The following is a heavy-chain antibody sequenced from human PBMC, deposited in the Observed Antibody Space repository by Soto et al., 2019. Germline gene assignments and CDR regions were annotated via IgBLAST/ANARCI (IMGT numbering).Heavy chain of an antibody. V-gene: IGHV3-30-3*01. J-gene: IGHJ4*02. Sequence: QVQLVESGGGVVQPGRSLRLSCAASGFTFSSYAMHWVRQAPGKGLEWVAVISYDGSNKYYADSVKGRFTISRDNSKNSLYLEMNSLRADDTAVYCCASGGPAGSFFDFWGQGTLFTVSS. CDR3: ASGGPAGSFFDF. CDR2: ISYDGSNK. CDR1: GFTFSSYA. D-gene: IGHD6-19*01.